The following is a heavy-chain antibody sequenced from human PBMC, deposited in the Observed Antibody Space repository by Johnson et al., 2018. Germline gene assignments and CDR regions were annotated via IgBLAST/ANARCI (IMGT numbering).Heavy chain of an antibody. J-gene: IGHJ3*02. CDR3: ASHDSSGYWRPDAFDI. Sequence: QVQLQESGPGLVKPSETLSLTCTVSGGSISSYYWSWIRQPPGTGLEWIGYIYYSGSTNYNPSPKRRVTISVDTSNNQFSLKLSSVTAAATAVYYCASHDSSGYWRPDAFDIWGQGTMVTVSS. V-gene: IGHV4-59*01. CDR1: GGSISSYY. CDR2: IYYSGST. D-gene: IGHD3-22*01.